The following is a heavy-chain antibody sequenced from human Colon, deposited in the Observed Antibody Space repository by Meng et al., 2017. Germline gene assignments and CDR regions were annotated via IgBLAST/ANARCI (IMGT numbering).Heavy chain of an antibody. V-gene: IGHV3-66*02. CDR3: ARAGSTVVGDDAFDI. J-gene: IGHJ3*02. D-gene: IGHD4-23*01. CDR1: GFTVSSNY. Sequence: GGSLRLSCAASGFTVSSNYMSWVRQAPGKGLEWVSVIDTDGGPHYIGSVRGRFTISRDDSKNTLSLQMNSLRPGDTAVYYCARAGSTVVGDDAFDIWGQGTMVTVSS. CDR2: IDTDGGP.